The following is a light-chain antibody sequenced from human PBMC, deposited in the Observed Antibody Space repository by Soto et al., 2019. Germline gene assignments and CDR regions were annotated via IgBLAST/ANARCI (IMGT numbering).Light chain of an antibody. Sequence: EIVMTQSPATLSVSPGERATLSCRASQSVSSNLAWYQQKPGKAPRLLIYGASTRATGIPARFSGSGSGTEFTLTISSLQSEDFAFYYCQQYNNWPYTFGQGTKLEIK. J-gene: IGKJ2*01. V-gene: IGKV3-15*01. CDR1: QSVSSN. CDR2: GAS. CDR3: QQYNNWPYT.